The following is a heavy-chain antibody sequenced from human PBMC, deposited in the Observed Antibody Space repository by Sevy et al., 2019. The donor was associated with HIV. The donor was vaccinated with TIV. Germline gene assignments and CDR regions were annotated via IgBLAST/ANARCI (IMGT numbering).Heavy chain of an antibody. V-gene: IGHV4-59*01. J-gene: IGHJ6*02. CDR3: ARIAAAGQWYYYYGMDV. Sequence: SETLSLTCTVSGGSISSYYWSWIRQPPGKGLEWIGYIYYSGNTNYNPSLKSRVTISVDTSKNQFSLKLSSVTAADTAVYYCARIAAAGQWYYYYGMDVWGQGTTVTVSS. CDR1: GGSISSYY. D-gene: IGHD6-13*01. CDR2: IYYSGNT.